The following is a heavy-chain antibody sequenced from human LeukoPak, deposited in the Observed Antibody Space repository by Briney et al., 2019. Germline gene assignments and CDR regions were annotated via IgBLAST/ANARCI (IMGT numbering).Heavy chain of an antibody. V-gene: IGHV3-7*01. CDR2: IKQDGSEK. CDR3: ARDRQIAY. CDR1: GYSFSNYW. Sequence: GESLRLSCAASGYSFSNYWLTWVRQAPGQGLEWVANIKQDGSEKHYVDSVKGRFTISRDNAKNSLYLQMNSLRAEDTAVYYCARDRQIAYWGQGTLVTVSS. J-gene: IGHJ4*02.